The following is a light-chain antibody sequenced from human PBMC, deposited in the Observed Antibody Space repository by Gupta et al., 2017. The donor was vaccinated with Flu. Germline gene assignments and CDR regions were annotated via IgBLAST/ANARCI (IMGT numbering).Light chain of an antibody. Sequence: QSALTQPASVSGSPGQSITISCTGTSSDVGGYNYVSWYHQHPGKAPKLMIYEVSNRPSGVSNRFSGSKSGNTASLAISGLQAEDEGGYYCSSYTTSNTVVFGGGTKLTVL. CDR3: SSYTTSNTVV. J-gene: IGLJ2*01. V-gene: IGLV2-14*01. CDR1: SSDVGGYNY. CDR2: EVS.